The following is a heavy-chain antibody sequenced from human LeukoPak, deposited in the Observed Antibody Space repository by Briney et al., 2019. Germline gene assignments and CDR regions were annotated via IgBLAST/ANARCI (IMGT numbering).Heavy chain of an antibody. D-gene: IGHD3-3*01. Sequence: PSETLSLTCAVYGGSFSGYYWSWIRQPPGKGLEWIGEINHSGSTNYNPSLKSRVTISVDTSKNQFSLKLNSVTAADTAVYYCARGLTILDYWGQGTLVTVSS. V-gene: IGHV4-34*01. CDR3: ARGLTILDY. CDR1: GGSFSGYY. CDR2: INHSGST. J-gene: IGHJ4*02.